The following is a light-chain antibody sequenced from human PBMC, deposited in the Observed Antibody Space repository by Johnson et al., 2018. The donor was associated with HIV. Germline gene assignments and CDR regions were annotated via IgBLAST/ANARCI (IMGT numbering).Light chain of an antibody. CDR2: DNN. V-gene: IGLV1-51*01. Sequence: QAVLTQPPSVSAAPGQKVTIPCSGSSSNIGNNYASWYQQVPGTAPKLLIYDNNKRPSGIPDRFSGSKSGTSATLGITGLQTGDEADYYCGTWDSSLSFYVFGTGTKVTVL. CDR1: SSNIGNNY. CDR3: GTWDSSLSFYV. J-gene: IGLJ1*01.